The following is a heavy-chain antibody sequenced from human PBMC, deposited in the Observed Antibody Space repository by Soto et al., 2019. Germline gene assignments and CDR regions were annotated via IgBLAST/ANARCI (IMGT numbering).Heavy chain of an antibody. J-gene: IGHJ4*02. CDR1: GFTFSSYA. CDR3: AKGVVVPAAAPLDY. D-gene: IGHD2-2*01. V-gene: IGHV3-23*01. CDR2: ISGSGSST. Sequence: GGSLRLSCAASGFTFSSYAMSWVRQAPGKGLEWVSAISGSGSSTYYADSVKGRFTISRDNSKNTLYLQMNSLRAEDTAVYYCAKGVVVPAAAPLDYWGQGTLVTVSS.